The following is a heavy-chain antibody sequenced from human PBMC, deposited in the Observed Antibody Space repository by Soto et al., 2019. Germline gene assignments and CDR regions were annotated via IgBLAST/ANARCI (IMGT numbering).Heavy chain of an antibody. Sequence: QITLNESGPTQVKPRQTLTLTCTFSGFSLTTSGVGVGWIRQSPGKAPEWLALIYWDDDKRYSPSLKSRLTIQKDTSKNQVVLTMADLDPADTATYYCAHRVLRTVFGLVTTTAIYFDFWGQGNPVAVSS. CDR3: AHRVLRTVFGLVTTTAIYFDF. CDR2: IYWDDDK. D-gene: IGHD3-3*01. J-gene: IGHJ4*02. CDR1: GFSLTTSGVG. V-gene: IGHV2-5*02.